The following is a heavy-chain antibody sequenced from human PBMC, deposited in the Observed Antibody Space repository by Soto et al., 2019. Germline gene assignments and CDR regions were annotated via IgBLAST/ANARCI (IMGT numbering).Heavy chain of an antibody. CDR1: GYTFTSYG. J-gene: IGHJ4*02. D-gene: IGHD2-15*01. Sequence: ASVKVSCKASGYTFTSYGISWVRQAPGQGLEWMGWISAYNGNTNYAQKLQGRVTMTTDTSTSTAYMELRSLRSDDTAVYYCARAASCSGGCCYPLVDYWGQGTLVTLSS. V-gene: IGHV1-18*01. CDR2: ISAYNGNT. CDR3: ARAASCSGGCCYPLVDY.